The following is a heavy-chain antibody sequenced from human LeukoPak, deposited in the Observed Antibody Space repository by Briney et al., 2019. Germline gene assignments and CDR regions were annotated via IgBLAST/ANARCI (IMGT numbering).Heavy chain of an antibody. CDR1: GYSFTSYW. V-gene: IGHV5-51*01. J-gene: IGHJ6*03. CDR3: ARFGGHDSSGTKGGYYYYYYMDV. Sequence: GESLKISCKGSGYSFTSYWIGWVRQMPGKGLEWMGIIYPGDSDTRYSPSFQGQVTISADKSISTAYLQWSSLKASDTAMYYCARFGGHDSSGTKGGYYYYYYMDVWGKGTTVTVSS. D-gene: IGHD3-22*01. CDR2: IYPGDSDT.